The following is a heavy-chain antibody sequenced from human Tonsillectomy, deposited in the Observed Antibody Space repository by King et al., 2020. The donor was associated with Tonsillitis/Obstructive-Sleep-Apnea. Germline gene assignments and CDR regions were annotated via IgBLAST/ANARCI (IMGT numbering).Heavy chain of an antibody. J-gene: IGHJ4*02. CDR3: ARDVSGVGATPDY. CDR2: ISSSGSTI. Sequence: EVQLVESGGGLVQPGGSLRLSCAASGFTFSNYEMNWVRQAPGKGLEWVSYISSSGSTIYYADSVKGRFTISRDNARISVYLQMNSLRADDTAVYYCARDVSGVGATPDYWGQGTLVTVSS. D-gene: IGHD1-26*01. CDR1: GFTFSNYE. V-gene: IGHV3-48*03.